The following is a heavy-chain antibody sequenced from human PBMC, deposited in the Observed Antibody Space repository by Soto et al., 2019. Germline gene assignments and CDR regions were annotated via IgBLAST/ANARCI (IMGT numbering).Heavy chain of an antibody. CDR1: GFSFSDSY. D-gene: IGHD2-15*01. Sequence: QVHLVESGGGLVEPGGSLRLSCAASGFSFSDSYMSWIRQAPGKGLEWVSHISSGSSYIKYADSVEGRFTISRDNAKNSLYLQMNSLRAEDTAVYFCARDTVEAGWFDFWGLGILVTVSS. CDR3: ARDTVEAGWFDF. V-gene: IGHV3-11*06. J-gene: IGHJ4*02. CDR2: ISSGSSYI.